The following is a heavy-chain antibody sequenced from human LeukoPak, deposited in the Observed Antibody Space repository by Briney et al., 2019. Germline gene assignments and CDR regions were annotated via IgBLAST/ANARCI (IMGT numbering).Heavy chain of an antibody. V-gene: IGHV4-59*01. CDR2: IYYTGST. J-gene: IGHJ4*02. CDR1: GGSITNYH. Sequence: PSETLSLTCSVSGGSITNYHWSWIRQPPGRGLEWPGYIYYTGSTKYNPSLKSRVTISVDTSKNHFSLKLSSVTAADTAVYYCARVVDYGYSDYWGQGTLVTVSS. D-gene: IGHD3-10*01. CDR3: ARVVDYGYSDY.